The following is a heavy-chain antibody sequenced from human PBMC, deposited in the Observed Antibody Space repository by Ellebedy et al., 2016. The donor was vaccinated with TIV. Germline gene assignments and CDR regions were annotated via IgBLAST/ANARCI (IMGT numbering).Heavy chain of an antibody. D-gene: IGHD3-10*01. CDR1: GGSISSYY. CDR3: ARSADVLLWFGESNWFDP. Sequence: SETLSLXXTVSGGSISSYYWSWIRQPPGKGLEWIGYIYYSGSTNYNPSLKSRVTISVDTSKNQFSLKLSSVTAADTAVYYCARSADVLLWFGESNWFDPWGQGTLVTVSS. J-gene: IGHJ5*02. V-gene: IGHV4-59*01. CDR2: IYYSGST.